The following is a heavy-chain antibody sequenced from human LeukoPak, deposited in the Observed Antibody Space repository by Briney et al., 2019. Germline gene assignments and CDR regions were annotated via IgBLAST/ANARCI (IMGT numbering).Heavy chain of an antibody. CDR2: INPNSGGT. CDR1: GYTFTGYY. Sequence: ASVKVSCKASGYTFTGYYMHWVRQAPGQGLEWMGWINPNSGGTTYAQKFQGRVTMTRDTSISTAYTELSRLRSDDTAVYYCAWESYCSGGSCYSIDYWGQGTLVTVSS. J-gene: IGHJ4*02. CDR3: AWESYCSGGSCYSIDY. V-gene: IGHV1-2*02. D-gene: IGHD2-15*01.